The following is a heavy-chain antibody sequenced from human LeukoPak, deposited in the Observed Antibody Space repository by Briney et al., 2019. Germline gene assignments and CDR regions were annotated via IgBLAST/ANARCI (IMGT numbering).Heavy chain of an antibody. D-gene: IGHD6-19*01. CDR2: INPNSGDT. J-gene: IGHJ4*02. V-gene: IGHV1-2*02. CDR3: ARDVQGVPPDLYSSGRAFDY. Sequence: GASVKVSCKASRYTFTGYYMHWVRQAPGQGLEWMGWINPNSGDTNYAQKFQGRVTMTRDTSISTANMELSRLRSDDTAVYYCARDVQGVPPDLYSSGRAFDYWGQGTLVTVSS. CDR1: RYTFTGYY.